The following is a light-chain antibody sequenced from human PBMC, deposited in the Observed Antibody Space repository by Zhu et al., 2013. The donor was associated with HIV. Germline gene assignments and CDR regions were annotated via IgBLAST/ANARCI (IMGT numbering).Light chain of an antibody. CDR1: QSVSSY. J-gene: IGKJ5*01. CDR3: QQRINWPPIT. Sequence: EIVLTQSPATLSLSPGERATLSCRASQSVSSYLAWYQQKPGQAPRLLIYDASNRATGIPARFSGSGSGTDFTLTISSLEPDDFAVYYCQQRINWPPITFGQGTRLEIK. V-gene: IGKV3-11*01. CDR2: DAS.